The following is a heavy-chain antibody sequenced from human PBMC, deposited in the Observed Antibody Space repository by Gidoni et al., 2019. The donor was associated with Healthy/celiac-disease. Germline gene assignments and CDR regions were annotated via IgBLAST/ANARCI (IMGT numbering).Heavy chain of an antibody. V-gene: IGHV3-23*01. CDR3: AKVGYYDSSGYYYSDY. D-gene: IGHD3-22*01. Sequence: EVQLLESGGGLVQPGGSLRLSCAASGFTFSSYAMSWVRQAPGKGLEWVSAISGRGGSTYYADSVKGRFTISRDNSKNTLYLKMNSLRAEDTAVYYCAKVGYYDSSGYYYSDYWGQGTLVTVSS. CDR1: GFTFSSYA. CDR2: ISGRGGST. J-gene: IGHJ4*02.